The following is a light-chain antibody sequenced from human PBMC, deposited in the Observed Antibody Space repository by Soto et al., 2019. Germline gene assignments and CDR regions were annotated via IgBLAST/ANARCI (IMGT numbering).Light chain of an antibody. CDR2: GAS. CDR1: QSVSNNY. V-gene: IGKV3-20*01. J-gene: IGKJ1*01. Sequence: EIVLTQSPGTLSLSPGERATLSCRASQSVSNNYLAWYQQKPGQAPRLXSYGASNRATGIPDRFSGSGSGAEFILSISRLEPEDFAVYYCQQYGSSPWTFGQGTKVDIK. CDR3: QQYGSSPWT.